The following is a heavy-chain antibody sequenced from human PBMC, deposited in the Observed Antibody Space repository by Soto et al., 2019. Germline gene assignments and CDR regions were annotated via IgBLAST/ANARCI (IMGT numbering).Heavy chain of an antibody. J-gene: IGHJ4*02. V-gene: IGHV3-23*01. Sequence: EVHLLESGGGLVQAGGSLRLSCGASGFTFSRDGMSWVRQAPGKGLEWVSLITDNGGSTYYADSVKGRFTISRDNTKNTLFLQMNSLRAEDTAVYYCAKERATTTAFDYWGQGALVTVSS. CDR2: ITDNGGST. CDR1: GFTFSRDG. D-gene: IGHD4-17*01. CDR3: AKERATTTAFDY.